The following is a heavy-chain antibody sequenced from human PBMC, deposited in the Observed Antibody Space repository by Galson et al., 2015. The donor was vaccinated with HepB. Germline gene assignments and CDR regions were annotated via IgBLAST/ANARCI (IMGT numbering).Heavy chain of an antibody. V-gene: IGHV1-69*13. CDR3: ARTFQYGDFQGYFDS. D-gene: IGHD4-17*01. Sequence: SVKVSCKAPGGTFSSFAIGWVRQAPGQRLEWVGGIDPRFGTTNYAQKFQDRVSITADDSSNTVYMELGSLRFDDTAIYYCARTFQYGDFQGYFDSWGQGTLVTVSS. CDR1: GGTFSSFA. CDR2: IDPRFGTT. J-gene: IGHJ4*02.